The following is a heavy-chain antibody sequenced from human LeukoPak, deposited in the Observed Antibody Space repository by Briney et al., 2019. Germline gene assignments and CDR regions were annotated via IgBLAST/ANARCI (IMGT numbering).Heavy chain of an antibody. Sequence: ASVKVSCKASGYTFTSYAMHWVRQAPGQRLEWMGWINAGNGNTKYSQEFQGRVTITRDTSASTAYMELSSLRSEDMAVYYCARDNSVRDEAWWFNPWGQGTLVTVSS. CDR1: GYTFTSYA. CDR2: INAGNGNT. D-gene: IGHD5-24*01. CDR3: ARDNSVRDEAWWFNP. J-gene: IGHJ5*02. V-gene: IGHV1-3*03.